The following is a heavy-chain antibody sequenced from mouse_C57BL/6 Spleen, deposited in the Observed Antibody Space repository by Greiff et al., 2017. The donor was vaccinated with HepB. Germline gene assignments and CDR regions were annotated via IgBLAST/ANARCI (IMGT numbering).Heavy chain of an antibody. CDR2: IYPRSGNT. J-gene: IGHJ3*01. CDR3: ATGGSTSY. V-gene: IGHV1-81*01. CDR1: GYTFTSYG. D-gene: IGHD1-1*01. Sequence: VQLQQSGAELARPGASVKLSCKASGYTFTSYGISWVKQRTGQGLEWIGEIYPRSGNTYYNEKFKGKATLTADKSSSTAYMELRSLTSDDSAVYFCATGGSTSYWGQGTLVTVSA.